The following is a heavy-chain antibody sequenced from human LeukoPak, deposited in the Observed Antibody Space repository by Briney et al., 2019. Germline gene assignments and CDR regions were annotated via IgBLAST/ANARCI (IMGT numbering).Heavy chain of an antibody. CDR1: GRSFSVYD. CDR3: ARGSYPLDY. Sequence: SETLSLTCAVYGRSFSVYDCSCIRQPPPHLLEWIGEINHSGSTNYNPSLKSRVTISVDTSKNQFSLKLSSVTAADTAVYYCARGSYPLDYWGQGTLVTVSS. D-gene: IGHD1-26*01. J-gene: IGHJ4*02. V-gene: IGHV4-34*01. CDR2: INHSGST.